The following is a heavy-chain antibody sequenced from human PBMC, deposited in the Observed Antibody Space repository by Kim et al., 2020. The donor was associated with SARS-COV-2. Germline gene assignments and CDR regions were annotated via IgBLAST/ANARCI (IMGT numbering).Heavy chain of an antibody. D-gene: IGHD5-12*01. J-gene: IGHJ6*02. CDR2: ISYDGSNK. Sequence: GGSLRLSCAASGFTFSSYGMHWVRQAPGKGLEWVAVISYDGSNKYYADSVKGRFTISRDNSKNTLYLQMNSLRAEDTAVYYCFGGYDWPSRYYYGMDVWGQGTTVTVSS. CDR3: FGGYDWPSRYYYGMDV. V-gene: IGHV3-33*05. CDR1: GFTFSSYG.